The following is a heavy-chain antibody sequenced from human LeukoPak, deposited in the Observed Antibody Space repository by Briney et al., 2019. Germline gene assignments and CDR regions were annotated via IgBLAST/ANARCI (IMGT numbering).Heavy chain of an antibody. Sequence: PGGSLRLSCAASGFTFSSYAMSWVRQAPGKGLEWVSAISGSGGSTYYADSVKGRFTISRDNSKNTLYLQMNSLRAEDTAVYYCAKELGYGKGYCSGGSCYSAFDYWGQGTLVTVSS. CDR2: ISGSGGST. J-gene: IGHJ4*02. CDR3: AKELGYGKGYCSGGSCYSAFDY. D-gene: IGHD2-15*01. V-gene: IGHV3-23*01. CDR1: GFTFSSYA.